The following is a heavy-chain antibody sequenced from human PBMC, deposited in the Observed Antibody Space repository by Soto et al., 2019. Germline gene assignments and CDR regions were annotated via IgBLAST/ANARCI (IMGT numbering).Heavy chain of an antibody. D-gene: IGHD3-22*01. V-gene: IGHV4-34*01. CDR3: AIDSSGYYLYGMDV. CDR1: GGSFSGYY. J-gene: IGHJ6*02. Sequence: PSETLSLTCAVYGGSFSGYYWSWIRQPPGKGLEWIGEINHSGSTNYNPSLKSRVTISADTSKNQFSLKLSSVTAADTAVYYCAIDSSGYYLYGMDVWGQGTTVTVSS. CDR2: INHSGST.